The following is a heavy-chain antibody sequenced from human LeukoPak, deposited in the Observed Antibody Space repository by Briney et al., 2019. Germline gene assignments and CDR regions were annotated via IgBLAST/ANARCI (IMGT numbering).Heavy chain of an antibody. CDR2: IYSGGST. Sequence: GGSLRLSCAASGFTVSSNYMSWVRQAPGKGLEWVSVIYSGGSTYHADSVKGRFTISRDNSKNTLYLQMNSLRAEDTAVYYCARVTVGAVDYWGQGTLVTVSS. D-gene: IGHD1-26*01. CDR1: GFTVSSNY. J-gene: IGHJ4*02. V-gene: IGHV3-53*01. CDR3: ARVTVGAVDY.